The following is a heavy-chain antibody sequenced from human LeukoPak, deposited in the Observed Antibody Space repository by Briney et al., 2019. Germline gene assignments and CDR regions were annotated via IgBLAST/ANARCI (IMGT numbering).Heavy chain of an antibody. J-gene: IGHJ3*02. Sequence: GRSLRLSCAASGFTFSNYWMHWVRQAPGKGLMWVSRIKGDGIDTIGADFVKGRFTTSRDNAKNTLYLQMNSLRAEDTGTYYCVRDQSLWALDIWGQGTTVTVSS. CDR3: VRDQSLWALDI. D-gene: IGHD1-26*01. CDR2: IKGDGIDT. V-gene: IGHV3-74*01. CDR1: GFTFSNYW.